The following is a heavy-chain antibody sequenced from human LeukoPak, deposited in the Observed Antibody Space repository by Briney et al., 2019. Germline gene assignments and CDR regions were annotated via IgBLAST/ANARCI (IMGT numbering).Heavy chain of an antibody. D-gene: IGHD4-11*01. V-gene: IGHV3-48*03. Sequence: PGGSLRLSCAASGFTFSSYEMNWVRQAPGKGLEWVSYISSSASTIYYADSVKGRFTISRDNAKNSLYLQMNNLRAEDTAVYYCAKGVTRGDLYNWFDPWGQGTLVTVSS. CDR2: ISSSASTI. CDR3: AKGVTRGDLYNWFDP. J-gene: IGHJ5*02. CDR1: GFTFSSYE.